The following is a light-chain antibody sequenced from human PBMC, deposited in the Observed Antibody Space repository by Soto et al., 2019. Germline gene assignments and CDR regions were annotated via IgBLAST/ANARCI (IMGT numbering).Light chain of an antibody. J-gene: IGKJ4*01. CDR1: QGIRID. V-gene: IGKV1-6*01. Sequence: AIQMTQSPSSLSASVGDRVTITCRASQGIRIDVGWYQQRPGEAPELLIYAASNVQSGVPSRFSGSGSGRDFTLTLSGLRPEDFATYFCLQYYSYPRTFGGGTKVEIK. CDR2: AAS. CDR3: LQYYSYPRT.